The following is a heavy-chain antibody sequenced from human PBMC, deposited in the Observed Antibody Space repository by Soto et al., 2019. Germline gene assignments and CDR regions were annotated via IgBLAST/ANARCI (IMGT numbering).Heavy chain of an antibody. D-gene: IGHD3-3*01. J-gene: IGHJ6*02. CDR2: ISYDGSNK. CDR3: AKEVWSGPMDV. V-gene: IGHV3-30*18. CDR1: GFTFSSYG. Sequence: QVQLVESGGGVVQPGRSLRLSCAASGFTFSSYGMHWVRQAPGKGLEWVAVISYDGSNKYYADSVKGRFTISRDNSENTLYLQMNSLRAEDTAVYYCAKEVWSGPMDVWGQGTTVTVSS.